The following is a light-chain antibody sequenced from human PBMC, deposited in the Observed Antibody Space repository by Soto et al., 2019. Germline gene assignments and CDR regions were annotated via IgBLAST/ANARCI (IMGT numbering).Light chain of an antibody. CDR2: DAS. J-gene: IGKJ3*01. CDR3: QQRSNWPPDFT. CDR1: QSVSSY. V-gene: IGKV3-11*01. Sequence: EIVLTQSPATLSLSPGERATLSCRASQSVSSYLAWYQQKPGQAPRLLIYDASNRATGIPARFSGSGSGTDFTLTISCLEPEDFAVYYCQQRSNWPPDFTFGPGTKVDIK.